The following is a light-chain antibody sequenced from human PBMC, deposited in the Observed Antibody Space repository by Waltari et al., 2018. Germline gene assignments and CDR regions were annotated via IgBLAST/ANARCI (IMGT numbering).Light chain of an antibody. V-gene: IGLV2-14*03. CDR1: SSDVGGYNY. CDR2: DVS. Sequence: QSALTQPASVSGSPGQSITISCTGTSSDVGGYNYVSWYQQHPGKAPKLMIYDVSNRPSGVSNRLSGSKSGNTASLTISGLQAEDEADYYCSSYTSSRTWVFGGGTKLTVL. CDR3: SSYTSSRTWV. J-gene: IGLJ3*02.